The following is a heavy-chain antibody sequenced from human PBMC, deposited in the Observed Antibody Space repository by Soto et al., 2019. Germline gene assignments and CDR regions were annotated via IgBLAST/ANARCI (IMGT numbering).Heavy chain of an antibody. Sequence: EVPLLESGGGFIQPGGSLRLSCSASGFSITDYAMSWVRQAPGTGLEWVSSISGRGTKPFYGASVKGRCAISRATSKNTAYRQTNNLRAEDTGLDYRAKDGIRKDDYRGQGTVVTVSS. J-gene: IGHJ4*02. CDR2: ISGRGTKP. CDR3: AKDGIRKDDY. CDR1: GFSITDYA. V-gene: IGHV3-23*01.